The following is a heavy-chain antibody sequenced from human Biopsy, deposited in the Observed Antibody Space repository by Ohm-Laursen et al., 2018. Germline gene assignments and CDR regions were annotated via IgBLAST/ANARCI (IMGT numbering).Heavy chain of an antibody. CDR2: MNPNSGKT. D-gene: IGHD6-19*01. CDR1: GYTFISYD. J-gene: IGHJ2*01. Sequence: ASVKVSCKASGYTFISYDIDWVRQATGQGLKWMGWMNPNSGKTGYAQKFQGRVTVTTNTSVNTAYMELSSLRSADTAVYFCARNTGWYGYFDVWGRGTLVTVSS. V-gene: IGHV1-8*01. CDR3: ARNTGWYGYFDV.